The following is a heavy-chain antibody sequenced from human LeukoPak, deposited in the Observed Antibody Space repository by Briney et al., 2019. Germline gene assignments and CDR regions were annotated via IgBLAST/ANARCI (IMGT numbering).Heavy chain of an antibody. Sequence: PGGSLRLSCAASGFTFDDYAMHWVRQAPGKGLEWVSGISWNSGSIGYADSVKGRFTISRDNAKNSLYLQMNSLRAEDMALYYCAKGVGSSTSCFYNYWGQATLATVSS. D-gene: IGHD2-2*01. CDR3: AKGVGSSTSCFYNY. V-gene: IGHV3-9*03. J-gene: IGHJ4*02. CDR1: GFTFDDYA. CDR2: ISWNSGSI.